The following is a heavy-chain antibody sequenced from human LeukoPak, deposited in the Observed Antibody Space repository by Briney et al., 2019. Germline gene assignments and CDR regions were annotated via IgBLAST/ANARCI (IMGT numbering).Heavy chain of an antibody. CDR2: MSYDGSKE. D-gene: IGHD4-17*01. CDR3: ATYYGDYEYY. J-gene: IGHJ4*02. V-gene: IGHV3-30*03. Sequence: GGSLRLSCAASGFTFSSYGMHWVRQAPGKGLEWVAVMSYDGSKEYYADSVKGRFTISRDNSKNTLYLQMNSLRVEDTAVYYCATYYGDYEYYWGQGTLVTVSS. CDR1: GFTFSSYG.